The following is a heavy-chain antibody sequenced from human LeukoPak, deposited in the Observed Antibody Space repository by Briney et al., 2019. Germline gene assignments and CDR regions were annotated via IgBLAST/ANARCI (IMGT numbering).Heavy chain of an antibody. V-gene: IGHV4-59*07. CDR1: GGSINSYY. J-gene: IGHJ6*02. CDR2: IYYSGST. CDR3: ARTSRHFYGSGSNLTPWPADMDV. Sequence: SDTLSLTCTVSGGSINSYYWTWIRQPPGKGLEWMGYIYYSGSTHYNPSLSSRVTISMDTSKNHFSLKLSSVTAADTAIYYCARTSRHFYGSGSNLTPWPADMDVWGQGTKVTVSS. D-gene: IGHD3-10*01.